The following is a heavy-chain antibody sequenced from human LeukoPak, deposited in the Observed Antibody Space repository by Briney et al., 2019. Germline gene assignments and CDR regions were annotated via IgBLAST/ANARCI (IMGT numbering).Heavy chain of an antibody. CDR2: INHSGST. D-gene: IGHD3-10*01. J-gene: IGHJ4*02. CDR3: ARDSMVRGVIGF. V-gene: IGHV4-34*01. CDR1: GGSFSGYY. Sequence: PSETLSLTCAVYGGSFSGYYWSWIRQPPGKGLGWIGEINHSGSTNYNPSLKSRVTISVDTSKNQFSLKLSSVTAADTAVYYCARDSMVRGVIGFWGQGTLVTVSS.